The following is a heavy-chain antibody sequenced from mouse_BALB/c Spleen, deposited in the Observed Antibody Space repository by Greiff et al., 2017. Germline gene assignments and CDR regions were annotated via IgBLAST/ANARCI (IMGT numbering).Heavy chain of an antibody. Sequence: EVKLVESGGGLVQPGGSMKLSCVASGFTFSNYWMNWVRQSPEKGLEWVAEIRLKSNNYATHYAESVKGRFTISRDDSKSSVYLQMNNLRAEDTGIYYCTRYYYNYYAMDYWGQGTSVTVSS. CDR1: GFTFSNYW. CDR3: TRYYYNYYAMDY. CDR2: IRLKSNNYAT. J-gene: IGHJ4*01. D-gene: IGHD1-1*01. V-gene: IGHV6-6*02.